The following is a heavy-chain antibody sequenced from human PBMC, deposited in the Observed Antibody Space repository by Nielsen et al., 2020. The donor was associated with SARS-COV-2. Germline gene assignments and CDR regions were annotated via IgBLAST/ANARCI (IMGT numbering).Heavy chain of an antibody. CDR1: GYSFPTYW. D-gene: IGHD6-6*01. V-gene: IGHV5-51*01. J-gene: IGHJ6*03. CDR3: ARHTRSSSSFYYYYYMDV. Sequence: KVSCKGSGYSFPTYWIGWVRQMPGKGLGWMGIIYPGDSDTRYSPSFQGQVTISADKSISTAYLQWSSLKASDTAKYYCARHTRSSSSFYYYYYMDVWGKGTTVTVSS. CDR2: IYPGDSDT.